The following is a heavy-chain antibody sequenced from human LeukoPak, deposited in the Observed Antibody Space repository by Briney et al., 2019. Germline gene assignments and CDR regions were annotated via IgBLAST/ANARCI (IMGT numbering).Heavy chain of an antibody. D-gene: IGHD6-13*01. CDR3: ASSPLTLYSSSWYFDY. V-gene: IGHV4-59*08. Sequence: SETLSLTCTVSGGSISSYYWTWIRQPPGKGLEWIGYIYYSGSTNYNPSLKSRVTISVDTSKNQFSLKLSSVTAADTAVYYCASSPLTLYSSSWYFDYWGQGTLVTVSS. CDR1: GGSISSYY. J-gene: IGHJ4*02. CDR2: IYYSGST.